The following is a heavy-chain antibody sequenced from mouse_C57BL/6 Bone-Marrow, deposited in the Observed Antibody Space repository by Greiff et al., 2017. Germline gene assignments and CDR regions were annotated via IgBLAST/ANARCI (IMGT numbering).Heavy chain of an antibody. J-gene: IGHJ3*01. D-gene: IGHD4-1*01. V-gene: IGHV7-1*01. CDR1: GFTFSDFY. CDR2: SRNKANDYTT. Sequence: EVKLMESGGGLVQSGRSLRLSCATSGFTFSDFYMEWVRQAPGKGLEWIAASRNKANDYTTEYSASVKGRFIVSRDTSQSILYLQMNALRAEDTAIYYCARDASWAWFAYWGQGTLVTVSA. CDR3: ARDASWAWFAY.